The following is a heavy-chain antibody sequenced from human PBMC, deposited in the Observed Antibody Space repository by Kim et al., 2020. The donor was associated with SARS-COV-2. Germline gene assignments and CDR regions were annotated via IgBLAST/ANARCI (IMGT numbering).Heavy chain of an antibody. V-gene: IGHV1-18*01. CDR1: GYTFTSYG. CDR2: ISAYNGNT. J-gene: IGHJ4*02. CDR3: ARDPVYSSSWYYFDY. D-gene: IGHD6-13*01. Sequence: ASVKVSCKASGYTFTSYGISWVRQAPGQGLEWMGWISAYNGNTNYAQKLQGRVTMTTDTSTSTAYMELRSLRSDDTAVYYCARDPVYSSSWYYFDYWGQGTLVTVSS.